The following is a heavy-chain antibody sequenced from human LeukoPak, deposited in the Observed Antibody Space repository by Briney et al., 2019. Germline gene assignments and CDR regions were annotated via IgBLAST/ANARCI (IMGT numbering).Heavy chain of an antibody. CDR2: ISSSSSYI. D-gene: IGHD1-26*01. Sequence: GGSLRLSCAASGFTFSSYSMNWVRQAPGKGLEWVSSISSSSSYIYYADSVKGRFTISRDNAQNSLYLQMNSLRAEDTAVYYCVSDSGSYAPLAYWGQGTLVTVSS. J-gene: IGHJ4*02. CDR3: VSDSGSYAPLAY. CDR1: GFTFSSYS. V-gene: IGHV3-21*01.